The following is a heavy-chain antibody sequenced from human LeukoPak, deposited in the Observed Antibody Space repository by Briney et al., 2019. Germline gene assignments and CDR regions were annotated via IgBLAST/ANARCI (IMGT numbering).Heavy chain of an antibody. V-gene: IGHV3-48*02. Sequence: PGGSLRLSCAASGFTLSSYWMNWVRQAPGKGLEWVSYISSSSSTIYYADSVKGRFTISRDNAKNSLYLQMNSLRDEDTAVYYCARTNYDYVWGSYPEGDWFDPWGQGTLVTVSS. CDR3: ARTNYDYVWGSYPEGDWFDP. CDR2: ISSSSSTI. D-gene: IGHD3-16*02. J-gene: IGHJ5*02. CDR1: GFTLSSYW.